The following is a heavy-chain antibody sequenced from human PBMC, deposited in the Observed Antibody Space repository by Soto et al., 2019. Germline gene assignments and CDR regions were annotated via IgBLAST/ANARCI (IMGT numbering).Heavy chain of an antibody. J-gene: IGHJ2*01. Sequence: SVKVSCRASEDTFRNYAISWVRQAPGQGLEWMGGIIPIFGTANYAQKFQGRVTITADTSANTVYLELSSLSSEDTAVYYCASTTYDSSAYYYWYLGLWGRGTLVTVSS. CDR2: IIPIFGTA. CDR3: ASTTYDSSAYYYWYLGL. D-gene: IGHD3-22*01. CDR1: EDTFRNYA. V-gene: IGHV1-69*06.